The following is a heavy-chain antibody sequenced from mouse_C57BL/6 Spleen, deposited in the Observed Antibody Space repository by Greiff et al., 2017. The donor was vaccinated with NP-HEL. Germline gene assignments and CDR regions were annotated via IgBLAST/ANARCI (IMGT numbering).Heavy chain of an antibody. CDR3: ARAYYSNWNYFDY. J-gene: IGHJ2*01. V-gene: IGHV1-80*01. CDR1: GYAFSSYW. Sequence: VQLVESGAELVKPGASVKISCKASGYAFSSYWMNWVKQRPGKGLEWIGQIYPGDGDTNYNGKFKGKATLTADKSSSTAYMQLSSLTSEDSAVYFCARAYYSNWNYFDYWGQGTTLTVSS. CDR2: IYPGDGDT. D-gene: IGHD2-5*01.